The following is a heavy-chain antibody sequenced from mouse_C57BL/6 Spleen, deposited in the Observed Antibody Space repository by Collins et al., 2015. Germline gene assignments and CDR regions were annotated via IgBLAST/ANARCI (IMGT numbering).Heavy chain of an antibody. CDR2: IYPGSGST. J-gene: IGHJ1*03. D-gene: IGHD1-1*01. CDR1: GYTFTSYW. CDR3: ARWGPHYYGSSYWYFDV. V-gene: IGHV1-55*01. Sequence: QVQLQQPGTELVKPGASVKLSCKASGYTFTSYWMHWVKQRPGQGLEWIGDIYPGSGSTNYNEKFKSKATLTVDTSSSTAYMQLSSLTSEDSAVYYCARWGPHYYGSSYWYFDVWGTGTTVTVSS.